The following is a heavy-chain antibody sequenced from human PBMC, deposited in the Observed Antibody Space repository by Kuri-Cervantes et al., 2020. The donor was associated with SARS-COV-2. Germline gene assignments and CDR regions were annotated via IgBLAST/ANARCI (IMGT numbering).Heavy chain of an antibody. J-gene: IGHJ4*02. Sequence: GGSLRFSCAASGFTFSSYSMNWVRQAPGKGLEWVGRIKSMTDDGTVAYAAPVKGRFTISRDDSKNTLYLQMNSLKTDDTALYYCASDRDYADGRYWGQGTLVTVSS. D-gene: IGHD4-17*01. CDR1: GFTFSSYS. CDR3: ASDRDYADGRY. CDR2: IKSMTDDGTV. V-gene: IGHV3-15*01.